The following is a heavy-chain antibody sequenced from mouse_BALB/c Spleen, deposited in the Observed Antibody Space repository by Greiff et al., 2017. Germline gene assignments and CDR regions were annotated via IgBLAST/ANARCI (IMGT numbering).Heavy chain of an antibody. J-gene: IGHJ4*01. CDR3: AREGAWDY. V-gene: IGHV1S137*01. CDR2: ISTYYGDA. CDR1: GYTFTDYA. Sequence: QVHVKQSGAELVRPGVSVKISCKGSGYTFTDYAMHWVKQSHAKSLEWIGVISTYYGDASYNQKFKGKATMTVDKSSSTAYMELARLTSEDSAIYYCAREGAWDYWGQGTSVTVSS.